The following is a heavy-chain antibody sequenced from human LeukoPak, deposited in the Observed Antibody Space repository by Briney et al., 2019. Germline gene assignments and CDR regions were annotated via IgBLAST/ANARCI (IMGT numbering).Heavy chain of an antibody. D-gene: IGHD6-6*01. CDR2: INPNSGGT. CDR3: ARGVRSSSSFDY. CDR1: GYTFTGYY. J-gene: IGHJ4*02. V-gene: IGHV1-2*02. Sequence: ASVKASCKASGYTFTGYYMHWVRQAPGPGLEWMGWINPNSGGTNYAQKFQGRVTMTRDTSISTAYMELSRLRSDDTAVYYCARGVRSSSSFDYWGQGTLVTVSS.